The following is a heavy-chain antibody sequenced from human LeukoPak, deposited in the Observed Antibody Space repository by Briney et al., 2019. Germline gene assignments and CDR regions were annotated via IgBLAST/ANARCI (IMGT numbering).Heavy chain of an antibody. J-gene: IGHJ4*02. CDR3: ARPEVFGVVTPFDY. V-gene: IGHV1-2*02. CDR1: GYTFTGYY. CDR2: INPNSGGT. D-gene: IGHD3-3*01. Sequence: ASVKVSCKASGYTFTGYYMHWVRQAPGQGLEWMGWINPNSGGTNYAQKFQGRVTMTRDTSISTAYMELSRLRSDDTAVYYCARPEVFGVVTPFDYWGRGTLVTVSS.